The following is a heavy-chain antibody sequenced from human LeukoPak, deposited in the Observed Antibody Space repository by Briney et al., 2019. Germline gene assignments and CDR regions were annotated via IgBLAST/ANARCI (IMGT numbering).Heavy chain of an antibody. J-gene: IGHJ5*02. D-gene: IGHD3-10*01. V-gene: IGHV3-9*01. CDR1: GFTFDDCA. CDR3: ARDWFWFDP. Sequence: GGSLRLSCAASGFTFDDCAMYWVRQAPGKGLEWVSGISWKSGSIGYADSVKGRFTISRDNAKNSLYLQMNSLRAEDTAVYYCARDWFWFDPWGQGTLVTVSS. CDR2: ISWKSGSI.